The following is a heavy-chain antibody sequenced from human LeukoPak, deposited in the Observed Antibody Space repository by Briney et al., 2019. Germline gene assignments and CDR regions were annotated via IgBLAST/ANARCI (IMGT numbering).Heavy chain of an antibody. D-gene: IGHD6-19*01. Sequence: PGRSLRLSCAASGFTFDDYAMHWVRQAPGKGLEWVSGISWNSGSIGYADSVKGRFTITRDNAKNSLYLQMSSLRAEDTALYYCAKEQMAGAFDYWGQGTLVTVSS. J-gene: IGHJ4*02. CDR3: AKEQMAGAFDY. CDR1: GFTFDDYA. V-gene: IGHV3-9*01. CDR2: ISWNSGSI.